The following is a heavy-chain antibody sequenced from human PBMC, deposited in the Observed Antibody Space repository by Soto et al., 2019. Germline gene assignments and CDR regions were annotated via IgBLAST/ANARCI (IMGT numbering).Heavy chain of an antibody. CDR2: ISSSSSTI. CDR3: ARVYCSSTSCYGGGYGY. Sequence: EVQLVESGGGLVQPGGSLRLSCAASGFTFSSYSMNWVRQAPGKGLEWVSYISSSSSTIYYADSVKGRFTISRDNAKNSLYLQMNSLRAEDTAVYYCARVYCSSTSCYGGGYGYWGQVTLVTVSS. V-gene: IGHV3-48*01. D-gene: IGHD2-2*01. J-gene: IGHJ4*02. CDR1: GFTFSSYS.